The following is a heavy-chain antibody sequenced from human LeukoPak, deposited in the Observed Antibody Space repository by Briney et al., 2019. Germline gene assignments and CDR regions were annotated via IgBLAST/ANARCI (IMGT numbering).Heavy chain of an antibody. CDR3: AKSKQQLVRPPGYYYYYMDV. Sequence: PGGSLRLSCVASGFTFSNHGMHWVRQAPGKGLEWVAVIWNDGNNKYYADPVKGRFTISRDNSKNTLYLQMNSLRAEDTAVYYCAKSKQQLVRPPGYYYYYMDVWGKGTTVTVSS. CDR1: GFTFSNHG. J-gene: IGHJ6*03. D-gene: IGHD6-13*01. V-gene: IGHV3-33*06. CDR2: IWNDGNNK.